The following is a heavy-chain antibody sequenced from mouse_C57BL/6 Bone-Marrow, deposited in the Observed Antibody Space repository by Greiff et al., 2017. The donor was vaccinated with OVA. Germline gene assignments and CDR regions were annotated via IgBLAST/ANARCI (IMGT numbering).Heavy chain of an antibody. CDR3: ARSMDY. Sequence: QVQLQQSGAELVRPGASVKLSCEASGYTFTDYYIHWVQQRPGQGLEWIAKIYPGSGNTYYNDKFKGKATLTAEKSSSTAYMQLSSLTSEDSAVYFCARSMDYWGQGTPVTVSA. CDR1: GYTFTDYY. J-gene: IGHJ4*01. V-gene: IGHV1-76*01. CDR2: IYPGSGNT.